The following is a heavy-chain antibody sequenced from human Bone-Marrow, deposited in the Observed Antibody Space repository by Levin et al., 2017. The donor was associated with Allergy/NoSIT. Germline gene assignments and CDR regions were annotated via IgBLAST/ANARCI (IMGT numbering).Heavy chain of an antibody. CDR2: VSYDGSDQ. CDR3: ATDLEASSTWYNYFSS. CDR1: GLTFSTYA. V-gene: IGHV3-30*01. D-gene: IGHD6-13*01. J-gene: IGHJ4*02. Sequence: GESLKISCAASGLTFSTYAMHWVRQAPGKGLEWVAVVSYDGSDQYYADSVKGRFTISRDNSKNTLYLQMNGLRPEDTALYFCATDLEASSTWYNYFSSWGQGILVTVSS.